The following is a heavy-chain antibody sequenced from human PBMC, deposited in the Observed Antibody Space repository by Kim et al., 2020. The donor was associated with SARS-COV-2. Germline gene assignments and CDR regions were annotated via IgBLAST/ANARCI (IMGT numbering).Heavy chain of an antibody. Sequence: GVSLRLSCAVSGFTFDTNAMSWVRQAPGRGLEWVSSISGSGTHKYYADSVKGRFTSSRDHSKNTVYMQMNSLRAEDTALYYCAKDLQDSGSLLPYYF. J-gene: IGHJ4*01. CDR1: GFTFDTNA. CDR2: ISGSGTHK. D-gene: IGHD3-10*01. V-gene: IGHV3-23*01. CDR3: AKDLQDSGSLLPYYF.